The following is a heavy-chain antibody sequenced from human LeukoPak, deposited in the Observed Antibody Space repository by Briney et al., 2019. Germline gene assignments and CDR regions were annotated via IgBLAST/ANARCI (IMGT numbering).Heavy chain of an antibody. D-gene: IGHD3-22*01. Sequence: APVKVSCKASGYTFTGYYMHWVRQAPGQGLEWMGWINPNSGGTNYAQKFQGRVTMTRDTSISTAYMELSRLRSDDTAVYYCARDFRYYDSSGYYYVGAFDIWGQGTMVTVSS. J-gene: IGHJ3*02. V-gene: IGHV1-2*02. CDR2: INPNSGGT. CDR1: GYTFTGYY. CDR3: ARDFRYYDSSGYYYVGAFDI.